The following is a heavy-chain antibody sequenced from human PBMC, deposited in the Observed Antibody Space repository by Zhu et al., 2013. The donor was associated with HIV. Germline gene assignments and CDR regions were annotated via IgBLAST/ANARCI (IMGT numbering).Heavy chain of an antibody. Sequence: EVQLVESGGGLVQPGGSLRLSCAASGLTLSSYEMNWVRQAPGKGLEWVSYIGSSSASTIYYADSVKGRFTISRDNAKNSLYLQMNSLRAEDTAVYYCARDSRIWSNSGYFDYWGQGTLVTVSS. CDR3: ARDSRIWSNSGYFDY. CDR2: IGSSSASTI. D-gene: IGHD1-1*01. J-gene: IGHJ4*02. CDR1: GLTLSSYE. V-gene: IGHV3-48*03.